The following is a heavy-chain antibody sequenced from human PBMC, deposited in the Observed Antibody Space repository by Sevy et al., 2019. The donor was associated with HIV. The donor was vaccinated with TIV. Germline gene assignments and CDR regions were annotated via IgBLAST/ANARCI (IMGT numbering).Heavy chain of an antibody. J-gene: IGHJ4*02. CDR1: GYTFTSYG. CDR2: ISAYNGNT. Sequence: ASVKVSCKASGYTFTSYGMSWVRQAPGQGLEWMGWISAYNGNTNYAQKLQGRVTMTTDTSTSTAYMELRSLRSDDTAVYYCARDLGRITMIVVDYWGQGTLVTVSS. V-gene: IGHV1-18*01. D-gene: IGHD3-22*01. CDR3: ARDLGRITMIVVDY.